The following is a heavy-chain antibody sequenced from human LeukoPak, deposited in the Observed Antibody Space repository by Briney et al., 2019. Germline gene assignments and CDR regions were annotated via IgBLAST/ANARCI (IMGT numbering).Heavy chain of an antibody. CDR2: VGGGDDI. CDR3: AKDATPRNRLWDHFDS. CDR1: GVFFNIYG. J-gene: IGHJ4*02. V-gene: IGHV3-23*01. Sequence: PGGSLRLSCVASGVFFNIYGMSWVRQAPGKGLEWVSGVGGGDDIHYADSVKGRFTGYRDDAKNTVYLQMNSLRVEDTAIYFCAKDATPRNRLWDHFDSWGQGTLVSVSS. D-gene: IGHD2-21*01.